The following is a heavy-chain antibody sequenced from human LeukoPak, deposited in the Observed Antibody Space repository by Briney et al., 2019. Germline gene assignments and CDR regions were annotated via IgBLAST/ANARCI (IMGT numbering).Heavy chain of an antibody. Sequence: PSETLSLTCTVSGGSFSTYYWSWIRQPPGKGLEWIGYIYHSGSTNYNPSLKSRVTISVDTSKNQFSLKLSSVTAADTAVYYCARDQSSWFDPWGQGTLVTVSS. V-gene: IGHV4-59*01. J-gene: IGHJ5*02. CDR1: GGSFSTYY. CDR2: IYHSGST. CDR3: ARDQSSWFDP.